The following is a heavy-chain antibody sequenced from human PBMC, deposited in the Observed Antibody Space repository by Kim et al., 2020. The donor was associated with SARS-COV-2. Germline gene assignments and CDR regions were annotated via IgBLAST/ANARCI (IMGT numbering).Heavy chain of an antibody. D-gene: IGHD3-3*01. V-gene: IGHV4-34*01. CDR2: INHSGST. CDR3: ARGLRSRVITPPSGWFDP. CDR1: GGSFSGYY. Sequence: SETLSLTCAVYGGSFSGYYWSWIRQPPGKGLEWIGEINHSGSTNYNPSLKSRVTISVDTSKNQFSLKLSSVTAADTAVYYCARGLRSRVITPPSGWFDPWGQGTLVTVSS. J-gene: IGHJ5*02.